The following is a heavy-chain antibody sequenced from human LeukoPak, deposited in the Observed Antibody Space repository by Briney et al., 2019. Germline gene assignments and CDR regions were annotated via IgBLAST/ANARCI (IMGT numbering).Heavy chain of an antibody. CDR2: IKQDGSDK. J-gene: IGHJ4*02. CDR1: GFTCSSYW. V-gene: IGHV3-7*03. CDR3: ARKTVVGSYFDY. Sequence: GGSLRLSCAASGFTCSSYWMSWVCQAPGKGLEWVANIKQDGSDKYYVDSVKGRFTISRDNAKNSLYLQINSLGAEDTAVYYCARKTVVGSYFDYWGQGTPVTVSS. D-gene: IGHD4-23*01.